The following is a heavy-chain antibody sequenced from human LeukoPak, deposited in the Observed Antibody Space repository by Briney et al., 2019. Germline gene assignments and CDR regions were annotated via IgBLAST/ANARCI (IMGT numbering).Heavy chain of an antibody. J-gene: IGHJ4*02. D-gene: IGHD1-7*01. CDR1: GYSIRNGYN. V-gene: IGHV4-38-2*02. CDR3: ASWNSDYSFDY. CDR2: IYQSGST. Sequence: SETLSLTCTVSGYSIRNGYNWGWIRLSPGKGLEWLGSIYQSGSTYDNPSLKSRVTLSIDTSKNQFSLKLTSVTAADTAVYYCASWNSDYSFDYWGQGTLVTVSS.